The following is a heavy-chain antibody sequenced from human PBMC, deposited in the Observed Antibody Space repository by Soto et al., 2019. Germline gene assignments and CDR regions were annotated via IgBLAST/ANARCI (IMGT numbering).Heavy chain of an antibody. CDR2: IIPIFGTA. CDR3: ARAYYYYYGMDV. Sequence: SVKVSCKASGGTFSSYAISWARQAPGQGLEWMGGIIPIFGTANYAQKFQGRVTITADESTSTAYMELSSLRSEDTAVYYCARAYYYYYGMDVWGQGTTVTVSS. V-gene: IGHV1-69*13. CDR1: GGTFSSYA. J-gene: IGHJ6*02.